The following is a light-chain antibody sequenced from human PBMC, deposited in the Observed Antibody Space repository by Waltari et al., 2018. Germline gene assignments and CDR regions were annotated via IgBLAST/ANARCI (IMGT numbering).Light chain of an antibody. CDR1: STDVGVYNY. Sequence: PSASGSPGQSVTISCTGTSTDVGVYNYVSWYQQHPGKAPKLMIYEVSKRPSGVPDRFSGSKSGNTASLTVSGLQAEDEADYYCSSYAGSDNLIFGGGTKLTVL. CDR2: EVS. V-gene: IGLV2-8*01. J-gene: IGLJ2*01. CDR3: SSYAGSDNLI.